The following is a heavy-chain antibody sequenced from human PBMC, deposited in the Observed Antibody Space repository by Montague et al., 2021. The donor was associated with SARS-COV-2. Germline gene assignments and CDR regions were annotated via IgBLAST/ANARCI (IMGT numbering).Heavy chain of an antibody. CDR3: ATQEDPSGWIPGPFDF. Sequence: SETLSLTCTVSGGSISSSSYYWAWIRQPPGKGLEWIGSICYRGSTYYNPSLKSRVFISVDTSKNQLSLTLTSVTAADTAVYYCATQEDPSGWIPGPFDFWGRGTVLGVCS. J-gene: IGHJ4*02. CDR1: GGSISSSSYY. D-gene: IGHD6-19*01. V-gene: IGHV4-39*01. CDR2: ICYRGST.